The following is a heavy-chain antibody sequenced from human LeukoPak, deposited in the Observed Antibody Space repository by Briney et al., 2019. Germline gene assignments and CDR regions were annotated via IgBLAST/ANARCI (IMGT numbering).Heavy chain of an antibody. CDR3: AKDGGGDYDSSGYYYYYYYMDV. CDR2: IRYDGSNK. Sequence: GGSLRLSCAASGFTFSSYGMHWVRQAPGKGLEWVAFIRYDGSNKYYADSVKGRFTISRDNSKNTLYLQMNSLRAEDTAVYYCAKDGGGDYDSSGYYYYYYYMDVWGKGTTVTISS. CDR1: GFTFSSYG. D-gene: IGHD3-22*01. V-gene: IGHV3-30*02. J-gene: IGHJ6*03.